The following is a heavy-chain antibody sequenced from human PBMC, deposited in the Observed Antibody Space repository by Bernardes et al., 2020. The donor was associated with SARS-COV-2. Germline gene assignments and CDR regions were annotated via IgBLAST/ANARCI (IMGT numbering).Heavy chain of an antibody. D-gene: IGHD5-12*01. CDR1: GFTFSSYW. J-gene: IGHJ4*02. V-gene: IGHV3-7*01. CDR2: IKEDGSDT. Sequence: GGSLRLSCAASGFTFSSYWMGWVRQAPGKGLEWVGKIKEDGSDTFYVDSVKGRFTIPRDNAKNSLYLHMNSLRAEDTALYYCARDRGWLQHDYWGQGTLVTVSS. CDR3: ARDRGWLQHDY.